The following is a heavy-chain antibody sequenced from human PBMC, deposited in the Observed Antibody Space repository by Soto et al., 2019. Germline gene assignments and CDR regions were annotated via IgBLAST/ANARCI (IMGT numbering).Heavy chain of an antibody. J-gene: IGHJ4*02. V-gene: IGHV3-23*01. CDR3: AKGRGGSGSLTPRVDF. D-gene: IGHD3-10*01. Sequence: EVQLLESGGGLAQPGGSLRLSCAASGFTFNNYAMTWVRQAPGKGLEWVSAISGGGDTTSYADSVKGRFTVSRDGSKNTLYLQMSSLRAEDTALYYCAKGRGGSGSLTPRVDFWGQGTLVTVSP. CDR2: ISGGGDTT. CDR1: GFTFNNYA.